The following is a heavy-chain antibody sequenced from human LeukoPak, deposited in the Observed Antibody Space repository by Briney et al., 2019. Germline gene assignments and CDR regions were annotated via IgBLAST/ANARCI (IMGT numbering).Heavy chain of an antibody. V-gene: IGHV4-31*03. D-gene: IGHD3-3*01. CDR3: ARASRITIFGVVSYYFDY. CDR2: IYYSGST. CDR1: GGSISSGGYY. Sequence: PSETLSLTCIVSGGSISSGGYYWSWIRQHPGKGLEWIGYIYYSGSTYYNPSLKSRLTISVDTSKNQFSLKLSSVTAADTAVYYCARASRITIFGVVSYYFDYWGQGTLVTVSS. J-gene: IGHJ4*02.